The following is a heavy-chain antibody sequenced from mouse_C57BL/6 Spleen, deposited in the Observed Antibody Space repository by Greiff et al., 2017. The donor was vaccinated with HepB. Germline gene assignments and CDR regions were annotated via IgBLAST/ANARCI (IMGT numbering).Heavy chain of an antibody. J-gene: IGHJ2*01. CDR1: GYTFTDYY. CDR2: INPNNGGT. Sequence: EVQLQQSGPELVKPGASVKISCKASGYTFTDYYMNWVKQSHGKSLEWIGDINPNNGGTSYNQKFKGKATLTVDKSSSTAYMELRSLTSEDSAVYYCARSGTVVATPYFDYWGQGTTLTVSS. D-gene: IGHD1-1*01. CDR3: ARSGTVVATPYFDY. V-gene: IGHV1-26*01.